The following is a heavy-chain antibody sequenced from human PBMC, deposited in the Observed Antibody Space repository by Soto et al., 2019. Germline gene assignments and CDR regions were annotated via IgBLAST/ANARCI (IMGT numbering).Heavy chain of an antibody. CDR3: AHTALEGATLEYFQH. Sequence: SGPTLVKPTQTLTLTCTFSGFSLSTSGVGVVWIRQPPGKALEWLALIYWDDDKRYSPSLKSRLTITKDTSKNQVVLTMTNMDPVDTATYYCAHTALEGATLEYFQHWGQGTLVTVSS. CDR1: GFSLSTSGVG. J-gene: IGHJ1*01. D-gene: IGHD1-26*01. CDR2: IYWDDDK. V-gene: IGHV2-5*02.